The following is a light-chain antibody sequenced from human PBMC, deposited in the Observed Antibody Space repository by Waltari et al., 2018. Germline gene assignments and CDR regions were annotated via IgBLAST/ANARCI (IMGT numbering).Light chain of an antibody. CDR2: SNT. CDR3: AAWDDSLNGVV. V-gene: IGLV1-44*01. CDR1: SSTIGSNP. J-gene: IGLJ2*01. Sequence: QSVLTQPPSASETPGQRVTISCSGSSSTIGSNPLNWYQQLPGTAPKLLIYSNTQRPSGVPDRFSGSKSGTSASLAISGLQSEDEADYYCAAWDDSLNGVVFGGGTKLTVL.